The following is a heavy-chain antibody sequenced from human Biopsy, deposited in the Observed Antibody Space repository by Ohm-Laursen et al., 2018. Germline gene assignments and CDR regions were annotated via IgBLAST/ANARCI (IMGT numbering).Heavy chain of an antibody. Sequence: GTLSLTCIVSGGSISSSTTYYWAWLRPPPGKGLEWIGSIYNTETTFYNPSLKSRVTISVDTSTNQFSLKVSSVTAADTALYFCARHPTGFWFDPWGHGTLVTVSS. CDR2: IYNTETT. V-gene: IGHV4-39*01. CDR1: GGSISSSTTYY. CDR3: ARHPTGFWFDP. J-gene: IGHJ5*02.